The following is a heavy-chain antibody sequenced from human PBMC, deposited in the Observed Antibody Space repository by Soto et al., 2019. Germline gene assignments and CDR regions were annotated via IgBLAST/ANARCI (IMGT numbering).Heavy chain of an antibody. Sequence: APVKGSCKASGYTFTIYYIHWGRQAPGQGLEWMGIINPSGGSTSYAQKFQGRVTMTRDTSTSTVYMELSSLRSEDTAVYYCASSSFGDSSPYYYYYYYMDVWGKGTTVTVSS. D-gene: IGHD3-10*01. CDR3: ASSSFGDSSPYYYYYYYMDV. V-gene: IGHV1-46*03. CDR2: INPSGGST. J-gene: IGHJ6*03. CDR1: GYTFTIYY.